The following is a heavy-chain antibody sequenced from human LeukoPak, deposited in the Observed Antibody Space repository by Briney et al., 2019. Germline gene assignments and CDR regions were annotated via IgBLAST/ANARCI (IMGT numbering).Heavy chain of an antibody. CDR3: AREAVWFGEGIQYYMDV. J-gene: IGHJ6*03. Sequence: ASVKVSCKASGYTFTGYYMHWVRQAPGQGLEWMGWINPNSGGTNYAQKFQGRVTMTRDTSISTAYMELSRLRSDDTAVYYCAREAVWFGEGIQYYMDVWGKGTTVTVSS. CDR1: GYTFTGYY. V-gene: IGHV1-2*02. D-gene: IGHD3-10*01. CDR2: INPNSGGT.